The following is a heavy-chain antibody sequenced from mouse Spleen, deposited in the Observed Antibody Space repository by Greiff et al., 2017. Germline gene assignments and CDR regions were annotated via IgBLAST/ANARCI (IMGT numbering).Heavy chain of an antibody. V-gene: IGHV1-15*01. Sequence: QVQLQQSGAELVRPGASVTLSCKASGYTFTDYEMHWVKQTPVHGLEWIGAIDPETGGTAYNQKFKGKAILTADKSSSTAYMELRSLTSEDSAVYYCTSLDSSGYSYWGQGTTLTVSS. J-gene: IGHJ2*01. CDR2: IDPETGGT. CDR1: GYTFTDYE. CDR3: TSLDSSGYSY. D-gene: IGHD3-2*01.